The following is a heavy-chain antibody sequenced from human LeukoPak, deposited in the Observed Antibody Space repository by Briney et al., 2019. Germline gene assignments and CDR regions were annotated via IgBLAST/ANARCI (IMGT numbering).Heavy chain of an antibody. J-gene: IGHJ6*04. CDR3: ARRRGSSSPYYYYGMDV. Sequence: ASVKVSCKASGGTFISYAISWVRQAPGQGLEWMGGIIPIFGTANYAQKFQGRVTITADKSTSTAYMELSSLRSEDTAVYYCARRRGSSSPYYYYGMDVWGKGTTVTVSS. D-gene: IGHD6-13*01. CDR2: IIPIFGTA. V-gene: IGHV1-69*06. CDR1: GGTFISYA.